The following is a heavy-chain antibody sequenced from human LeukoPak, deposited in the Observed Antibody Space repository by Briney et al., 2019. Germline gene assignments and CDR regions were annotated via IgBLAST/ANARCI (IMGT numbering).Heavy chain of an antibody. Sequence: GASVKVSFKASGYTFTAYYLQWVRLAPGQGLEWMGGIIPIFGTANYAQKFQGRVTITADESTSTAYMELSSLRSEDTAVYYCARQYYDSSGQSKRFDYWGQGTLVTVSS. CDR1: GYTFTAYY. CDR2: IIPIFGTA. D-gene: IGHD3-22*01. V-gene: IGHV1-69*13. CDR3: ARQYYDSSGQSKRFDY. J-gene: IGHJ4*02.